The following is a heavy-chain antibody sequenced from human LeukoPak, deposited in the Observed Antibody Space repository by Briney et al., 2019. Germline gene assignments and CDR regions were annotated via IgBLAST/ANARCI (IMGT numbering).Heavy chain of an antibody. CDR3: ARDHYDFWSGYHHPYGMDV. CDR2: IKNDGSSP. CDR1: GFTFSSYW. D-gene: IGHD3-3*01. V-gene: IGHV3-74*01. Sequence: GGSLRLSCAASGFTFSSYWMHWVRQAPGKGLVWVSRIKNDGSSPTYADSVKGRFTISRDNAKNSLYLQMNSLRAEDTAVYYCARDHYDFWSGYHHPYGMDVWGQGTTVTVSS. J-gene: IGHJ6*02.